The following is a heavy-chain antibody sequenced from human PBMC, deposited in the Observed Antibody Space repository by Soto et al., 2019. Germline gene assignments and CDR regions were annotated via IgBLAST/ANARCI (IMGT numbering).Heavy chain of an antibody. CDR1: GGSFSVYY. Sequence: PSETLSLTCAVYGGSFSVYYWSWIRQPPGKGLEWIGEINHSGSTNYNPSLKSRVTISVDTSKNQFSLKLSSVTAADTAVYYCAREQYDFWSGYSDYYYYYGMDVWGQGTTVTVSS. V-gene: IGHV4-34*01. D-gene: IGHD3-3*01. J-gene: IGHJ6*02. CDR2: INHSGST. CDR3: AREQYDFWSGYSDYYYYYGMDV.